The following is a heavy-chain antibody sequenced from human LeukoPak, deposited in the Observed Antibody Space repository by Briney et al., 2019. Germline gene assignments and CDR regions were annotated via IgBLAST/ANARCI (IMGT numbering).Heavy chain of an antibody. J-gene: IGHJ4*02. CDR2: ISGSGGST. CDR3: AKDPGTYYYDSSGYYTPSDY. CDR1: GFTVSSNY. Sequence: GGSLRLSCAASGFTVSSNYMSWVRQAPGKGLEWVSAISGSGGSTYYADSVKGRFTISRDNSKNTLYLQMNSLRAEDTAVYYCAKDPGTYYYDSSGYYTPSDYWGQGTLVTVSS. V-gene: IGHV3-23*01. D-gene: IGHD3-22*01.